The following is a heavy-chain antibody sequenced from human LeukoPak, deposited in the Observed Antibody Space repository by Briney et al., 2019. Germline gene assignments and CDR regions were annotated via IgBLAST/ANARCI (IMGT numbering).Heavy chain of an antibody. CDR1: GFTFSYYT. D-gene: IGHD1-26*01. V-gene: IGHV3-30-3*01. Sequence: PGRSLRLSCAASGFTFSYYTMHWVRQAPGKGLEWVAVISYDGSNNYYADSLKGRFTISRDNSKNTLYLQMNSLRAEDTAVYYCARDISDDYWGQGTLVTVSS. J-gene: IGHJ4*02. CDR2: ISYDGSNN. CDR3: ARDISDDY.